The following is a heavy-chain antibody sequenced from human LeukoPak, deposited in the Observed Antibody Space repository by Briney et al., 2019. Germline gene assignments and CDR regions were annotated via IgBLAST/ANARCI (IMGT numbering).Heavy chain of an antibody. CDR2: ISAYNGNT. J-gene: IGHJ4*02. Sequence: GASVKVSCKASGYTFTSYGISWVRQAPGQGLEWMGWISAYNGNTNYAQKLQGRVTMTTDTSTSTAYMELRSLRSDDTAVYYCARGVHVHYYDSSGYYYYFDYWGQGTLVTVSS. CDR3: ARGVHVHYYDSSGYYYYFDY. D-gene: IGHD3-22*01. CDR1: GYTFTSYG. V-gene: IGHV1-18*01.